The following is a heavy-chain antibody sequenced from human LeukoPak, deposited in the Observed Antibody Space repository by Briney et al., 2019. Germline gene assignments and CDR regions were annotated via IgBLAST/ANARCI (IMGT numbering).Heavy chain of an antibody. J-gene: IGHJ4*02. CDR2: IYYSGST. CDR1: GGSVSSGNYY. CDR3: ARDPSGYFNY. V-gene: IGHV4-61*01. Sequence: SETLSLTCTVSGGSVSSGNYYWSWIRQPPGKGLDWIGYIYYSGSTNYNPSLKSRVTISVDTSKNQFSLRLSSVTAADTAVYYCARDPSGYFNYWGRGTLATVSS. D-gene: IGHD3-22*01.